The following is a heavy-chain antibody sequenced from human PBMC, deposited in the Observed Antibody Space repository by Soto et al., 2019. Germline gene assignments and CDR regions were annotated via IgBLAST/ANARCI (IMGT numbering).Heavy chain of an antibody. J-gene: IGHJ3*02. CDR2: ISSSSSYI. CDR1: GFTFSSYS. V-gene: IGHV3-21*01. CDR3: ARVGFGELLDAFDI. Sequence: GESLKISCAASGFTFSSYSMNWVRQAPGKGLEWVSSISSSSSYIYYADSVKGRFTISRDNAKNSLYLQMNSLRAEDTAVYYCARVGFGELLDAFDIWGQGPMVAVSS. D-gene: IGHD3-10*01.